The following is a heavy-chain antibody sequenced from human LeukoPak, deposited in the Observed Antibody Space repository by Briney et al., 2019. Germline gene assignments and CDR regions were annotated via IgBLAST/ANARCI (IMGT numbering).Heavy chain of an antibody. Sequence: GGSLRLSCAASGFTFSDAWLSWVRQAPGKGLEWVGRIKRKTDGGTTDYAAPVNGRFTISRDDSRNILFLQMNSLEVEDSAVYYCTTESYRGTYTLDYWGQGMLVTVSS. D-gene: IGHD1-26*01. CDR3: TTESYRGTYTLDY. J-gene: IGHJ4*02. CDR2: IKRKTDGGTT. CDR1: GFTFSDAW. V-gene: IGHV3-15*01.